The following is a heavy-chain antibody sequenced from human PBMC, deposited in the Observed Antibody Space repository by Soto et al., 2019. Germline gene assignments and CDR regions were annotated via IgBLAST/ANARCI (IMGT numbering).Heavy chain of an antibody. CDR1: GFIFSNYV. CDR2: MSYDGTTK. D-gene: IGHD2-21*01. J-gene: IGHJ4*02. V-gene: IGHV3-30-3*01. Sequence: ESGGGVVQPGRSLRLSCAASGFIFSNYVMYRVRQAPGKGLEWVAFMSYDGTTKYYADSVKGRFTISRDNSKNTLYLQMNNLRPEDTGVYYCAREVLWSRYFDYWGQGTLVTVSS. CDR3: AREVLWSRYFDY.